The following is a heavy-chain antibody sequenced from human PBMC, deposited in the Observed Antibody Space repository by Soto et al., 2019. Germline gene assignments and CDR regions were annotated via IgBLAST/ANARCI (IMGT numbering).Heavy chain of an antibody. Sequence: XXSQRLCYAASGFTFSSYGVHWVRQAPGKGLEWVAVIWYDGSNKYYADSVKGRLTISRDNSKNTLYLQMNSLRAEDTAVYYCARRDYDLDYWGQGTLVTVSS. CDR2: IWYDGSNK. J-gene: IGHJ4*02. V-gene: IGHV3-33*01. D-gene: IGHD4-17*01. CDR1: GFTFSSYG. CDR3: ARRDYDLDY.